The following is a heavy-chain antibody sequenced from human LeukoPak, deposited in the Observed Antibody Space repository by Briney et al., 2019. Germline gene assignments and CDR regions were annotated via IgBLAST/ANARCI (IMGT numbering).Heavy chain of an antibody. V-gene: IGHV1-69*01. CDR3: ARHCSSTSCYGGGEFDY. CDR1: GGTFSSYA. CDR2: IIPIFGTA. D-gene: IGHD2-2*01. J-gene: IGHJ4*02. Sequence: SVKVSCKASGGTFSSYAISWVRQAPGQGLEWMGGIIPIFGTANYAQKFQGRVTITADESTSTAYMELSSLRSEGTAVYYCARHCSSTSCYGGGEFDYWGQGTLVTVSS.